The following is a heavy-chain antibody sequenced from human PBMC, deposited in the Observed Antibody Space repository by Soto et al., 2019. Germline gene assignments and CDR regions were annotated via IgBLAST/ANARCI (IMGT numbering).Heavy chain of an antibody. Sequence: PGGSLRPSCAASGFIFSNYPMTWVRQAPGRGLEWVAGISGSGETPYYADSAKGRSTISRDNFQNTLHLHRSSLRADDTAVNYCEKDRRITLVWGFIGSFDLWGQGALVTVSS. CDR2: ISGSGETP. CDR1: GFIFSNYP. J-gene: IGHJ5*02. V-gene: IGHV3-23*01. CDR3: EKDRRITLVWGFIGSFDL. D-gene: IGHD3-10*01.